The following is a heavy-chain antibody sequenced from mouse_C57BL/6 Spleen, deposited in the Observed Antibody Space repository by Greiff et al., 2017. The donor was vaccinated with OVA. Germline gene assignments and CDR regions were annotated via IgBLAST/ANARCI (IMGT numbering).Heavy chain of an antibody. V-gene: IGHV5-9-1*02. D-gene: IGHD1-1*01. Sequence: EVKLMESGEGLVKPGGSLKLSCAASGFTFSSYAMSWVRQTPEQRLEWVAYISSGGDYIYYADTVKGRFTISRDNARNTLYLQMSSLKSEDTAMYYGTRDGGPTVVATDYFDYWGQGTTLTVSS. CDR1: GFTFSSYA. J-gene: IGHJ2*01. CDR3: TRDGGPTVVATDYFDY. CDR2: ISSGGDYI.